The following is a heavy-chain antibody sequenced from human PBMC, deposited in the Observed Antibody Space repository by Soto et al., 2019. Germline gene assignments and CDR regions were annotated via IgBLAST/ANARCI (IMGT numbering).Heavy chain of an antibody. V-gene: IGHV3-21*01. CDR2: ISSSSSYI. J-gene: IGHJ5*02. D-gene: IGHD3-10*01. CDR3: ARDLGITNPDKNWFDP. Sequence: GGSLRRSCAASGFTFISYNMNWVRQSPGKGLEWVSSISSSSSYIYYADSVKGRFTISRDNAKNSLYLQMNSLRAEDTAVYYCARDLGITNPDKNWFDPWGQGTLVSVS. CDR1: GFTFISYN.